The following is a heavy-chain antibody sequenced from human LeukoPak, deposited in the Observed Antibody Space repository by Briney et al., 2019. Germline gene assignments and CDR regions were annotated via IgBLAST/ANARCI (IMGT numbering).Heavy chain of an antibody. J-gene: IGHJ4*02. CDR3: ARDSSPSSLLWHRFVDY. CDR1: GFTFSNYG. V-gene: IGHV3-30*03. Sequence: GGSLRLSCAASGFTFSNYGMHWVRQAPGKGLEWVGVISYDGSNKYYADSVKGRFTISRDNSKNTLYLQMNSLRAEDTAVYYCARDSSPSSLLWHRFVDYWGQGTLVTVSS. D-gene: IGHD3-10*01. CDR2: ISYDGSNK.